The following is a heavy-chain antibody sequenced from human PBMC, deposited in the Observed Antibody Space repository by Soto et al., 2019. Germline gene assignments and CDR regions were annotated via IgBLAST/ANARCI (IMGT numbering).Heavy chain of an antibody. D-gene: IGHD2-2*01. CDR3: ARGLGYCSSTSCYPSFFDY. CDR1: GGSFSGYY. V-gene: IGHV4-34*01. Sequence: QVQLQQWGAGLLKPSETLSLTCAVYGGSFSGYYWSWIRQPPGKGLEWIGEINHSGSTNYNPSLKSRVTISVETSKNQFYLKLSSVNAADPAVYYCARGLGYCSSTSCYPSFFDYWGQGTLVTVSS. CDR2: INHSGST. J-gene: IGHJ4*02.